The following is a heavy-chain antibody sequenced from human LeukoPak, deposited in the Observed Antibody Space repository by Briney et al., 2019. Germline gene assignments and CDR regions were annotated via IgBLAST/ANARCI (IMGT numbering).Heavy chain of an antibody. J-gene: IGHJ4*02. CDR1: GYTFTGYY. CDR2: IDRNSGGT. Sequence: ASVKVSCKASGYTFTGYYMHLVRQAPGQGLEWMGWIDRNSGGTNYAQRFQSRVTMTRDTSISTAYMELSRLRSDDTAVYYGARAEGYGSGSYLDWALDYWGQGTLVTVSS. V-gene: IGHV1-2*02. D-gene: IGHD3-10*01. CDR3: ARAEGYGSGSYLDWALDY.